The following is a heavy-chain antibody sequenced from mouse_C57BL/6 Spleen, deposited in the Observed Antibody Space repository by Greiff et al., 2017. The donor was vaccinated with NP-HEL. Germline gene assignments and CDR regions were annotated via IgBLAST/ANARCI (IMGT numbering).Heavy chain of an antibody. V-gene: IGHV1-69*01. CDR3: ARSGLITTVVATDFDY. CDR1: GYTFTSYW. J-gene: IGHJ4*01. D-gene: IGHD1-1*01. Sequence: VQLQQPGAELVMPGASVKLSCKASGYTFTSYWMHWVKQRPGQGLEWIGEIDPSDSYTNYNQKFKGKSTLTVDKSSSTAYMQLSSLTSEDSAVYYCARSGLITTVVATDFDYWGQGTSVTVSS. CDR2: IDPSDSYT.